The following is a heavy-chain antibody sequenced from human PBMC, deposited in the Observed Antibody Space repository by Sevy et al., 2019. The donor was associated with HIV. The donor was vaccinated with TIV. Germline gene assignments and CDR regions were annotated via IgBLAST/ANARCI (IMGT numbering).Heavy chain of an antibody. Sequence: GGSLRLSCAASGFTFSSYEMHWVRQVTGKGLEWVSVIGSSGDPYYPGSVKGRFTISRENAKNSVYLQMNSLRAGDTAVYYCARSGGYSDNGMDVWGQGTTVTVSS. CDR2: IGSSGDP. J-gene: IGHJ6*02. CDR1: GFTFSSYE. D-gene: IGHD5-12*01. CDR3: ARSGGYSDNGMDV. V-gene: IGHV3-13*05.